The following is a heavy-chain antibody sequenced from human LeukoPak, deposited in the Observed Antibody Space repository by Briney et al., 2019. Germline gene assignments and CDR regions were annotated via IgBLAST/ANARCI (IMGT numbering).Heavy chain of an antibody. CDR2: IKSKTDGGTT. D-gene: IGHD4-17*01. CDR1: GFIFSNAW. CDR3: TTGLSRYGDYDVDY. Sequence: GGSLRLSCAASGFIFSNAWMTWVRQAPGKGLEWVGRIKSKTDGGTTDYAAPVKGRFAISRDDSTNTLHLQMNSLKTEDTAVYYCTTGLSRYGDYDVDYWGQGTLVTVSS. J-gene: IGHJ4*02. V-gene: IGHV3-15*01.